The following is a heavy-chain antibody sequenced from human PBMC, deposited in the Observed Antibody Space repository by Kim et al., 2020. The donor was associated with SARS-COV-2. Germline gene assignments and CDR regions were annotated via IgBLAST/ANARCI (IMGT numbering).Heavy chain of an antibody. Sequence: SETLSLTCTVSGGSISSSSYYWGWIRQPPGKGLEWIGSIYYSGSTYYNPSLKSRVTISVDTSKNQFSLKLSSVTAADTAVYYCASKGISSSWYGGAFDIWGQGTMVTVSS. V-gene: IGHV4-39*01. D-gene: IGHD6-13*01. CDR2: IYYSGST. CDR1: GGSISSSSYY. CDR3: ASKGISSSWYGGAFDI. J-gene: IGHJ3*02.